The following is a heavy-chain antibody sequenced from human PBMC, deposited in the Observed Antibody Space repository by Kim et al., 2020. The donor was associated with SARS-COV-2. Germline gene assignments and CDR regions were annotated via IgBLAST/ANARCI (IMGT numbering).Heavy chain of an antibody. V-gene: IGHV3-9*01. CDR3: AKKGSWPDAFDI. J-gene: IGHJ3*02. Sequence: GYADSVKGRFTISRDNAKNSLYLQMNSLRAEDTALYYCAKKGSWPDAFDIWGQGTMVTVSS. D-gene: IGHD6-13*01.